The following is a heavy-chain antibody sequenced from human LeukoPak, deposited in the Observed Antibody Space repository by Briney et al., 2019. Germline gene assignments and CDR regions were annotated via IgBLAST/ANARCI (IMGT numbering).Heavy chain of an antibody. D-gene: IGHD3-22*01. CDR2: IRAYNGNT. Sequence: ASVKVSCKASGYTFTSYGISWVRQAPGQGLEWMGWIRAYNGNTNYAQKLQGRVTMTTDTSTSTAYMELRSLRSDDTAVYYCARDTYYYDSSGYVSGAFDIWGQGTMVTVSS. V-gene: IGHV1-18*01. CDR1: GYTFTSYG. CDR3: ARDTYYYDSSGYVSGAFDI. J-gene: IGHJ3*02.